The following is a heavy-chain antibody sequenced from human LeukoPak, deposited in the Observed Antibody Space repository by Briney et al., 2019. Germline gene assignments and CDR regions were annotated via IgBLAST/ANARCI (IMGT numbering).Heavy chain of an antibody. J-gene: IGHJ4*02. CDR2: IYYSGST. CDR1: GGSISSYY. Sequence: PSETLSLTRTVSGGSISSYYWSWIRQPPGKGLEWIGYIYYSGSTNYNPSLKSRVTISVDTSKNQFSLKLSSVTAADTAVYYCARDSLQGFDYWGQGTLVTVSS. V-gene: IGHV4-59*01. CDR3: ARDSLQGFDY. D-gene: IGHD4-11*01.